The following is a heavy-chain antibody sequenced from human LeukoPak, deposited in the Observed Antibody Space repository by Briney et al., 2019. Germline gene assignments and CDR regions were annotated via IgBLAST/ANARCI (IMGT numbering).Heavy chain of an antibody. J-gene: IGHJ4*02. Sequence: GGSLRLSCAASGFTFSSYAMSWVRQAPGKGPEWVSGISGSGGNTYYADSVKGRFSISRDNSKNTLYLQMNTLRAEDTAVYYCAKMDWNDHYFDFWGQGTLVTVSS. CDR3: AKMDWNDHYFDF. D-gene: IGHD1-1*01. V-gene: IGHV3-23*01. CDR2: ISGSGGNT. CDR1: GFTFSSYA.